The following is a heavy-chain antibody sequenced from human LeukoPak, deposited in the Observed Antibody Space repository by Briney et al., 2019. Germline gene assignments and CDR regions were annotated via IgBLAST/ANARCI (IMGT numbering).Heavy chain of an antibody. J-gene: IGHJ4*02. CDR1: GGSISSYY. D-gene: IGHD3-16*02. CDR3: ARAPYDYVWGSYRYTGWVDY. CDR2: IYTSGST. Sequence: PSETLSLTCTVSGGSISSYYWSWIRQPAGKGLEWIGRIYTSGSTYYNPSLKSRVTISVDTSKNQFSLKLSSVTAADTAVYYCARAPYDYVWGSYRYTGWVDYWGQGTLATVSS. V-gene: IGHV4-4*07.